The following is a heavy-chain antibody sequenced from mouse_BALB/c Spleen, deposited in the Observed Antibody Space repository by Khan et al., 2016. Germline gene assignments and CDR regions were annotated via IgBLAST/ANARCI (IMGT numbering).Heavy chain of an antibody. Sequence: LLYTWGGLVRPGNSLKLSCVTSGFTFSNYRMHWLRQPPGKRLEWIAVITVKSDNYGANYAESVKGRFTISRDDSKSSVYLQMNRLREEDTATYYCSRGSYYGSSYFDVWGAGTTVTVSS. CDR2: ITVKSDNYGA. CDR3: SRGSYYGSSYFDV. CDR1: GFTFSNYR. V-gene: IGHV13-2*02. D-gene: IGHD1-1*01. J-gene: IGHJ1*01.